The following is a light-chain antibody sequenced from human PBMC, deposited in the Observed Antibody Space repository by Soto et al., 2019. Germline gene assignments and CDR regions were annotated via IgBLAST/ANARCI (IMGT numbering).Light chain of an antibody. Sequence: DIQMTQSPSSLSASVGDRVTITCRASQSINKYINWYQQKPGKAPNLLINCASSLQSGVPSRFSGSGSGSDFTLTISNLQTEDVATYYCQQTYSTPFTFGPGTKVDI. CDR3: QQTYSTPFT. CDR1: QSINKY. V-gene: IGKV1-39*01. CDR2: CAS. J-gene: IGKJ3*01.